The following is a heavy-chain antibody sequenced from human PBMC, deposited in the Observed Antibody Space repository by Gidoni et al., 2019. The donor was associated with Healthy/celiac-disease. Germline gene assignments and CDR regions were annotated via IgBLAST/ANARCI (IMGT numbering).Heavy chain of an antibody. J-gene: IGHJ4*02. D-gene: IGHD6-13*01. V-gene: IGHV3-21*01. CDR3: ARSYSSWYLWP. Sequence: EVQLVESGGGLVKHGGSLRLSCAASGLTFSSYSMNWVRQAPGKGLEWVSSISSSSSYIYYADSVKGRFTISRDNAKNSLYLQMNSLRAEDTAVYYCARSYSSWYLWPWGQGTLVTVSS. CDR1: GLTFSSYS. CDR2: ISSSSSYI.